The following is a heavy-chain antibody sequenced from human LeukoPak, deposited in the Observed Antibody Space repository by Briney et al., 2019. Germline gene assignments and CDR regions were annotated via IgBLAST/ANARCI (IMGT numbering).Heavy chain of an antibody. V-gene: IGHV5-51*01. J-gene: IGHJ3*02. D-gene: IGHD3-9*01. Sequence: GESLKISCKGSGYSFTSYWIGWVRQMPGKGLEWMGIIYPGDSDTRYSPSFQGQVTISTDKSISTAYLQWSSLKASDTAMYYCASELGSLTGYYNGAFDIWGQGTMVTVSS. CDR2: IYPGDSDT. CDR3: ASELGSLTGYYNGAFDI. CDR1: GYSFTSYW.